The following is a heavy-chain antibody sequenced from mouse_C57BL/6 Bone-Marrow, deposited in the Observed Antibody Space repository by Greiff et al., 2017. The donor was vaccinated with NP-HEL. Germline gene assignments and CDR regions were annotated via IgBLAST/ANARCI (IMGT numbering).Heavy chain of an antibody. CDR1: GYSFTDYN. Sequence: EVHLVESGPELVKPGASVKISCKASGYSFTDYNMNWVKQSNGKSLEWIGVINPNYGTTSYNQKFKGKATLTVDQSSSTAYMQLNSLTSEDSAVYYCARYGYLGWYFDVWGTGTTVTVSS. D-gene: IGHD2-2*01. V-gene: IGHV1-39*01. J-gene: IGHJ1*03. CDR2: INPNYGTT. CDR3: ARYGYLGWYFDV.